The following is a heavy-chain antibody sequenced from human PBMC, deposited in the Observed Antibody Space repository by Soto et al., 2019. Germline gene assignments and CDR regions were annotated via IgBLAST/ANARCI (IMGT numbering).Heavy chain of an antibody. V-gene: IGHV4-39*01. CDR3: ASIGDQTGTSLYYYYYGMDV. Sequence: PSETLSLTCTVSGGSISSSSYYWGWIRQPPGKGLEWIGSIYYSGSTYYNPSLKSRVTISVDTSKNQFSLKLSSVTAADTAVYYCASIGDQTGTSLYYYYYGMDVWGQGTTVTVSS. CDR1: GGSISSSSYY. J-gene: IGHJ6*02. D-gene: IGHD7-27*01. CDR2: IYYSGST.